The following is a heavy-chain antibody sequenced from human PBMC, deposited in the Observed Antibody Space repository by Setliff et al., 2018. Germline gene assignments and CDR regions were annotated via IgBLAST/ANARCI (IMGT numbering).Heavy chain of an antibody. J-gene: IGHJ4*02. CDR1: GLTFNSYA. D-gene: IGHD3-3*01. V-gene: IGHV3-23*01. CDR3: AGQGPIFGSGLIPGFDQ. CDR2: VSVSSDNT. Sequence: GGSLRLSCAASGLTFNSYAISWVRQAPGKGLEWVSTVSVSSDNTYYTDSVKGRFTTSRDNSKNTVSLQMSSLRTEDTAIYFCAGQGPIFGSGLIPGFDQWGQGTMVTVSS.